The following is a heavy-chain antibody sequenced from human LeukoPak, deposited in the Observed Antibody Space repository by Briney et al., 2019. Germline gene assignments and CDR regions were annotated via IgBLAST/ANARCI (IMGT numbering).Heavy chain of an antibody. CDR1: GGSISYYY. CDR2: IYYSGTT. CDR3: AREDPQTRVPEGMDV. J-gene: IGHJ6*02. V-gene: IGHV4-59*01. D-gene: IGHD4/OR15-4a*01. Sequence: SETLSLTCTVSGGSISYYYWSWIRQSPGKGLEWIGYIYYSGTTNYNPSLKSRVTISVVTSKNQFSLQLRSVTAADSAVYYCAREDPQTRVPEGMDVWGQGTTVTVSS.